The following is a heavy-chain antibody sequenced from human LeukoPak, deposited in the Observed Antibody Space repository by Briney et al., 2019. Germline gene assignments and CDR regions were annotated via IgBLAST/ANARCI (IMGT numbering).Heavy chain of an antibody. CDR1: GFTFDDYA. CDR3: YYALVEYYFDY. J-gene: IGHJ4*02. V-gene: IGHV3-9*01. D-gene: IGHD2/OR15-2a*01. Sequence: PGGSLRLSCAASGFTFDDYAMHWVRQVPGKGPEWVSGISWNSVNIVYADSVKGRFTISRDNANNSLYLQMNNLRAEDAALYCGYYALVEYYFDYWGQGTLVTVSS. CDR2: ISWNSVNI.